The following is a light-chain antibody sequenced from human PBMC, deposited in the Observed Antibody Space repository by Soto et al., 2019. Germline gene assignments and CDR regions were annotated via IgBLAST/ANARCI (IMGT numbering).Light chain of an antibody. Sequence: SVLTQPASVSGSPGQSITISCTATSSDVGDYNSVSWYQQHPGKAPKLIIYEVSNRPSGLSNRFSGSKSGNTASLTISGLQAEDEADYYCSSYTGNNTLYVFGHGTKVTVL. CDR3: SSYTGNNTLYV. J-gene: IGLJ1*01. CDR2: EVS. V-gene: IGLV2-14*01. CDR1: SSDVGDYNS.